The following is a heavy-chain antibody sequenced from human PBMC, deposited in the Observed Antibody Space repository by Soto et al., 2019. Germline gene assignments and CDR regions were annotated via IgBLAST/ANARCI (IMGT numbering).Heavy chain of an antibody. J-gene: IGHJ4*02. V-gene: IGHV3-23*01. CDR2: ISGNGGST. CDR3: AKNVLDGYNFDY. D-gene: IGHD5-12*01. Sequence: PGGSLRLSCAASGFTFSSYAMSWVRQAPGKGLEWVLAISGNGGSTYYADSVKGRFTISRDNSKNTLYLQMNSLRAEDTAVYYCAKNVLDGYNFDYWGQGTLVTVSS. CDR1: GFTFSSYA.